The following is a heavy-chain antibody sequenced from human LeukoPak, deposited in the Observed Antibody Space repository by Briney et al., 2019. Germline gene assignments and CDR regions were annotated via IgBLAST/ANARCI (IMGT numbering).Heavy chain of an antibody. V-gene: IGHV4-30-2*01. CDR1: GGSISSGGYY. J-gene: IGHJ4*02. CDR3: ARDVPAANY. Sequence: TLSLTCTVSGGSISSGGYYWSWIRQPPGKGLEWIGYIYHSGSTYYNPSLKSRVTISVDRSKNQFSLKLSSVTAADTAVYYCARDVPAANYWGQGTLVTVSS. D-gene: IGHD2-2*01. CDR2: IYHSGST.